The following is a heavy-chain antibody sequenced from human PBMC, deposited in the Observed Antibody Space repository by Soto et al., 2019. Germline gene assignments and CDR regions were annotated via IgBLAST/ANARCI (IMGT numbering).Heavy chain of an antibody. CDR3: ARSPEATVTAFDY. CDR2: IFYSGST. J-gene: IGHJ4*02. CDR1: GGSISSGGYY. Sequence: QVQLQESGPGLVKPSQTLSLTCTVSGGSISSGGYYWSWIRQHPGKGVEWFGYIFYSGSTYYNPSLKSRVTISVDTSKNQFSLKLSSVTAADTAVYYCARSPEATVTAFDYWGQGTLVTVSS. D-gene: IGHD4-17*01. V-gene: IGHV4-31*03.